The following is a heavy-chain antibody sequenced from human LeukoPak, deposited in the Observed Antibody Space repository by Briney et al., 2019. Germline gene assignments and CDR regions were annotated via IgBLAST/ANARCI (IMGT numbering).Heavy chain of an antibody. J-gene: IGHJ4*02. V-gene: IGHV3-30*18. D-gene: IGHD6-19*01. Sequence: GGSLRLSCAASGFTVSSNYMSWVRQAPGKGLEWVAVISYDGSNKHYADSVKGRFTISRDNSKNTLYLQMNSLRAEDTAVYYCAKDLGSGWYLGSFDYWGQGTLVTVSS. CDR2: ISYDGSNK. CDR3: AKDLGSGWYLGSFDY. CDR1: GFTVSSNY.